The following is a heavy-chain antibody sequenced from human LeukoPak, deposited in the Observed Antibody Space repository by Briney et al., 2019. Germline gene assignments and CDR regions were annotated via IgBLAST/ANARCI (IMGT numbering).Heavy chain of an antibody. V-gene: IGHV1-8*01. J-gene: IGHJ4*02. Sequence: GASVKVSCKASGYTFTSYDINWVQQATGQGLEWMGWMNPNSGNTGYAQKFQGRVTMTRNTSISTAYMELSSLRSEDTAVYYCARGGILWFGELLYYFDYWGQGTLVTVSS. CDR3: ARGGILWFGELLYYFDY. CDR2: MNPNSGNT. D-gene: IGHD3-10*01. CDR1: GYTFTSYD.